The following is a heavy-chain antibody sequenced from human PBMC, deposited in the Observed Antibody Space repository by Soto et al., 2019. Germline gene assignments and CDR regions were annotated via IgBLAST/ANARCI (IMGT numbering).Heavy chain of an antibody. J-gene: IGHJ4*02. V-gene: IGHV4-39*07. CDR1: GGSISSSSYY. Sequence: SETLSLTCTVSGGSISSSSYYWGWIRQPPGKGLEWIGSIYYSGSTYYNPSLKSRVTISVDTSKNQFSLKLSSVTAADTAVYYCAVRSRHAWNFYFDYWGQGTLVTVSS. CDR2: IYYSGST. D-gene: IGHD1-7*01. CDR3: AVRSRHAWNFYFDY.